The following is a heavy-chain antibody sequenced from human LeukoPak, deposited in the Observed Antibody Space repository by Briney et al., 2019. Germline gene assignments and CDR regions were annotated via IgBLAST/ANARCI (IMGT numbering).Heavy chain of an antibody. J-gene: IGHJ6*02. CDR3: AREGDSSGYYGMDV. D-gene: IGHD3-22*01. CDR2: IWYDGSNK. Sequence: GGSLRLSCAASGFTFSSYGMHWVRQAPGKGLEWVAVIWYDGSNKYYADSVKGRFTISRDNSKNTLYLQMNSLRAEDAAVYYCAREGDSSGYYGMDVWGQGTTVTVSS. CDR1: GFTFSSYG. V-gene: IGHV3-33*01.